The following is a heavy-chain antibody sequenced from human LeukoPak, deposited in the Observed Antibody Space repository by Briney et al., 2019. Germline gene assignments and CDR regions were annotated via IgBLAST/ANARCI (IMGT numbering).Heavy chain of an antibody. CDR3: ARGSSGWGNWFDP. CDR1: GGSISSSHW. V-gene: IGHV4-4*02. D-gene: IGHD6-19*01. J-gene: IGHJ5*02. Sequence: PSETLSLTCAVSGGSISSSHWWSWVRQPPGKGLEWIGEIYHSGSTNYNPSLKSRVTISVGKSNNQFSLKLNSVAAADTAVYYCARGSSGWGNWFDPWGQGILVTVSS. CDR2: IYHSGST.